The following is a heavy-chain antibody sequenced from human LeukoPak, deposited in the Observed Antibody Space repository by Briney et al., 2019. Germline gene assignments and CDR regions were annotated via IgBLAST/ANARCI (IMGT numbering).Heavy chain of an antibody. CDR2: IKQDGSEK. J-gene: IGHJ4*02. Sequence: GGSLRLSCAASGFTFSSYWMSWVRQAPGKGLEWVANIKQDGSEKYYVDSVKGRFTISRDNAKNPLYLQMNSLRAEDTAVYYCARAGSSSWFDYWGQGTLVTVSS. D-gene: IGHD6-13*01. V-gene: IGHV3-7*03. CDR3: ARAGSSSWFDY. CDR1: GFTFSSYW.